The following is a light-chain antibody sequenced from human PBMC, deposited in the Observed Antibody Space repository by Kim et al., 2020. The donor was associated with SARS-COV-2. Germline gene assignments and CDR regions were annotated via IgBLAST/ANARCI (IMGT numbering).Light chain of an antibody. J-gene: IGKJ4*01. V-gene: IGKV3-11*01. Sequence: PGERAPLPCRASQNIDTYLAWYQQRPGQAPRLLVYDASNRATGVPDRFSGSGSGTDFTLTISSLEPEDFSIYYCQQRNSWPPAVTFGGGTKVDIK. CDR3: QQRNSWPPAVT. CDR2: DAS. CDR1: QNIDTY.